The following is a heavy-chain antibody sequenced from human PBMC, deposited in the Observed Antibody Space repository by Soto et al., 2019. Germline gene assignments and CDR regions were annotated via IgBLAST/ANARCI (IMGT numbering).Heavy chain of an antibody. CDR2: ISYDGSNK. J-gene: IGHJ6*02. CDR1: GFTFSSYG. V-gene: IGHV3-30*18. CDR3: AKIQYSSSWYYYGMDV. Sequence: QVQLVESGGGVVQPGRSLRLSCAASGFTFSSYGMHWVRQAPGKVLEWVAVISYDGSNKYYADSVKGRFTISRDNSKNTLYLQMNSLRAEDTAVYYCAKIQYSSSWYYYGMDVWGQGTTVTVSS. D-gene: IGHD6-13*01.